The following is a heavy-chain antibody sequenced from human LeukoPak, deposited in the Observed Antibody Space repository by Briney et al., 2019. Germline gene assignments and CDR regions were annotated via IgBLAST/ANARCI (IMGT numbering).Heavy chain of an antibody. CDR1: GFTFSSYA. CDR3: AKDSRTGSPRAFDS. V-gene: IGHV3-23*01. CDR2: IFGSGGST. D-gene: IGHD1-26*01. J-gene: IGHJ4*02. Sequence: PGGSLRLSCAASGFTFSSYAMYWVRQAPGKGLEWVSGIFGSGGSTHYADSVKGRFTISRDNSKNTVYLQMNSLRAEDTAVYYCAKDSRTGSPRAFDSWGQGTLVIVSS.